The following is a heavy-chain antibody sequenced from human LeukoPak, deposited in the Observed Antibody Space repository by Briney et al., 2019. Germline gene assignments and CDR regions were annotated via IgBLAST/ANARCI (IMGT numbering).Heavy chain of an antibody. CDR3: ARERENTYYYYYGMDV. J-gene: IGHJ6*02. Sequence: ASVKVSCKASGYTFTGYYMHWVRQAPGQGLEWMGIINPSGGSTSYAQKFQGRVTMTRDTSTSTVYMELSSLRSEDTAVYYCARERENTYYYYYGMDVWGQGTTVTVSS. CDR1: GYTFTGYY. CDR2: INPSGGST. V-gene: IGHV1-46*01.